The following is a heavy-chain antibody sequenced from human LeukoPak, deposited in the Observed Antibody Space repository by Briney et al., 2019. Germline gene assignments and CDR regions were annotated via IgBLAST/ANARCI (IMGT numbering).Heavy chain of an antibody. D-gene: IGHD6-19*01. CDR1: XXTFTXYG. J-gene: IGHJ4*02. V-gene: IGHV1-18*01. CDR2: ISVYNGNT. Sequence: SCXAXXXTFTXYGITWVRQAPGQGLEWMGWISVYNGNTNYAQNLQGRVTMTTDTSTSTAYMELRSLRSDDTAVYYCARDRSGSGWFPADYWGQGTLVTVSS. CDR3: ARDRSGSGWFPADY.